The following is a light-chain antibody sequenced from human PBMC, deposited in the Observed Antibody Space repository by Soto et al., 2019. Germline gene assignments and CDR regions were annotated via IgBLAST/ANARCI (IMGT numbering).Light chain of an antibody. CDR3: QYYGASSWT. Sequence: ESVVTQSPGTLSLSPGERATLSCRASQSVSSSFFACDQQKPGQAPRLLIYGASTRTPGIPDRFSGGGSGSDVTLTTGSLEREDSAVYYCQYYGASSWTFGQGTKVEIK. V-gene: IGKV3-20*01. J-gene: IGKJ1*01. CDR2: GAS. CDR1: QSVSSSF.